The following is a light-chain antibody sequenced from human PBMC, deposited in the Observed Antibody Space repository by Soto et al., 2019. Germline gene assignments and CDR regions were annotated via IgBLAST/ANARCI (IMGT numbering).Light chain of an antibody. CDR3: QKYNSAPPWT. CDR1: QDISNY. Sequence: DIQMTQSPSSLSASVGERVTITCRSTQDISNYLAWYQQKPGKVPNLLIYAASTLQSGVPSRFSGSGSGTDFTLTISSLQPEDVATYYCQKYNSAPPWTFGQGTKVEI. V-gene: IGKV1-27*01. J-gene: IGKJ1*01. CDR2: AAS.